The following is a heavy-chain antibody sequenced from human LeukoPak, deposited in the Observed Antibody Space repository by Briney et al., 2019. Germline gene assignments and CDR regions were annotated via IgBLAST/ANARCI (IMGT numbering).Heavy chain of an antibody. CDR2: IYYSGST. V-gene: IGHV4-59*08. D-gene: IGHD4-17*01. Sequence: SETLSLTCTVSGGSISSYYWSWIRQPPGKGLEWIGYIYYSGSTNYNPSLKSRVTISVDTSKNQFSLKLSSVTAADTAVYYCARITTVSTGWYFDLWGRGTLVTVSS. J-gene: IGHJ2*01. CDR1: GGSISSYY. CDR3: ARITTVSTGWYFDL.